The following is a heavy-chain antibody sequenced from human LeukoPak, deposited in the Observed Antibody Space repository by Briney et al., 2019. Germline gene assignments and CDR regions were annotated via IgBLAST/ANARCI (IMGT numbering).Heavy chain of an antibody. J-gene: IGHJ4*02. D-gene: IGHD1-26*01. V-gene: IGHV3-74*01. CDR2: INTDGTGT. Sequence: GGSLRLSCAASGFTFSNYWMHWGRQTQGKGLGWVSRINTDGTGTSYADSVKGRFTISRDGAKNTLYLQMSGLRAEDTAVYYCARVKSGSYYPIDYWGQGTLVTVSS. CDR1: GFTFSNYW. CDR3: ARVKSGSYYPIDY.